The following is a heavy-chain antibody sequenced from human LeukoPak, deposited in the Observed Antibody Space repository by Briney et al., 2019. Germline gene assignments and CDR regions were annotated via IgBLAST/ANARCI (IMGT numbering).Heavy chain of an antibody. CDR1: DFSFTSYG. D-gene: IGHD3-22*01. Sequence: GASVKVSCKASDFSFTSYGMSWVRQAPGQGLEWMGWINAGNGNTKYSQKFQGRVTITRDTSASTAYMELSSLRSEDTAVYYCARDAYYYDSSGYYYVGLWENYFDYWGQGTLVTVSS. CDR3: ARDAYYYDSSGYYYVGLWENYFDY. J-gene: IGHJ4*02. V-gene: IGHV1-3*01. CDR2: INAGNGNT.